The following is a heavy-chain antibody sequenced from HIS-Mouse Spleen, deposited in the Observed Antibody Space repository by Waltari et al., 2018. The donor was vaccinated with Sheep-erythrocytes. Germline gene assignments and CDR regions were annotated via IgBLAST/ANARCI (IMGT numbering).Heavy chain of an antibody. CDR2: IYYSGST. V-gene: IGHV4-39*01. D-gene: IGHD3-22*01. CDR1: GGSISSSSYY. CDR3: ARLYYYDSSGYYFDY. J-gene: IGHJ4*02. Sequence: QLQLQESAPGLVKPSETMSLTCTVSGGSISSSSYYWGWIRQPPGKGLEWIGSIYYSGSTHYNPSLKSRVTISVDTSKNQFSLKLSSVTAADTAVYYCARLYYYDSSGYYFDYWGQGTLVTVSS.